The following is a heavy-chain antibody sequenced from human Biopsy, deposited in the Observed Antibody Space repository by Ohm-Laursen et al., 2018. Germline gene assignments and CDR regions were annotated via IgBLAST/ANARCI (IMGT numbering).Heavy chain of an antibody. CDR3: VRTFRNYDFLDS. D-gene: IGHD3-22*01. CDR1: GFPVSDYY. CDR2: INSSGSTK. Sequence: SLRLSCAASGFPVSDYYMSWIRQAPGRGLEWVSDINSSGSTKYHAESVKGRFTISRDNAMNSLYLHMNSLRLDDTALYYCVRTFRNYDFLDSWGQGTLVTVSS. V-gene: IGHV3-11*01. J-gene: IGHJ1*01.